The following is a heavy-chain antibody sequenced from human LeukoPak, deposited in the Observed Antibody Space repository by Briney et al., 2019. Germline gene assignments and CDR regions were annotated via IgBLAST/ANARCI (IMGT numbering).Heavy chain of an antibody. CDR1: GGSISTRSYY. D-gene: IGHD2-2*02. CDR2: IYYSGST. J-gene: IGHJ4*02. V-gene: IGHV4-39*07. CDR3: AREGYCSGTSCYNFNY. Sequence: SETLSLTCTVSGGSISTRSYYWGWIRQPPGKGLEWIASIYYSGSTYYNAPLKSRVTISLDTSKNQFSLNLRSVTAADTAVYYCAREGYCSGTSCYNFNYWGQGTLVTVSS.